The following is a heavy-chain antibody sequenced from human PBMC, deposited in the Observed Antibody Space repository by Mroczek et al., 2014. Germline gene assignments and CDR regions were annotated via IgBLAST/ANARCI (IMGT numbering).Heavy chain of an antibody. CDR2: IYYSGST. CDR1: GGSISSGGYY. V-gene: IGHV4-31*03. CDR3: ASTLLGYCSSTSCYLDWFDP. D-gene: IGHD2-2*01. J-gene: IGHJ5*02. Sequence: QVQLQQWGPGLVKPSQTLSLTCTVSGGSISSGGYYWSWIRQHPGKGLEWIGYIYYSGSTYYNPSLKSRVTISVDTSKNQFSLKLSSVTAADTAVYYCASTLLGYCSSTSCYLDWFDPWGQGTLVTVSS.